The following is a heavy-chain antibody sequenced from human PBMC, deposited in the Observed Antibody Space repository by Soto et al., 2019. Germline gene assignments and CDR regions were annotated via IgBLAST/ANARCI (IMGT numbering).Heavy chain of an antibody. Sequence: SETLSLTCTVSGGSISSGNYYWSWIRQHPGKGLEWIGYIYYSGSTNYNPSLKSRVTISVDTSKNQFSLKLSSVTAADTAVYYCARGSSIAGLYYGMDVWGQGTTVTVSS. CDR1: GGSISSGNYY. J-gene: IGHJ6*02. D-gene: IGHD6-6*01. CDR3: ARGSSIAGLYYGMDV. V-gene: IGHV4-31*03. CDR2: IYYSGST.